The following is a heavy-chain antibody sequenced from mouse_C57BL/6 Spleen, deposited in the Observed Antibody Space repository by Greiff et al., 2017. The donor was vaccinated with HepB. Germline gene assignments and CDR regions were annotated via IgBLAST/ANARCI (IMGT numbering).Heavy chain of an antibody. D-gene: IGHD1-1*01. J-gene: IGHJ1*03. CDR1: GYAFSSSW. CDR3: ARERNYGSSYPYWYFDV. CDR2: IYPGDGDT. V-gene: IGHV1-82*01. Sequence: VQLQQSGPELVKPGASVKISCKASGYAFSSSWMNWVKQRPGKGLEWIGRIYPGDGDTNYNGKFKGKATLTADKSSSPAYMQLSSLTSEDSAVYFCARERNYGSSYPYWYFDVWGTGTTVTVSS.